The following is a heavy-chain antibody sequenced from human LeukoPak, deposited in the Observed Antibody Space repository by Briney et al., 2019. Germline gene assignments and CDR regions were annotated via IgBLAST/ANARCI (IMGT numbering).Heavy chain of an antibody. J-gene: IGHJ6*03. CDR2: ISSSSYI. V-gene: IGHV3-21*01. CDR3: ARKPPSKYCSGGSCRNYYYYYMDV. CDR1: GFTFSSYS. Sequence: GGSLRLSCAASGFTFSSYSMNWVRQAPGKGLEWVSSISSSSYIYYADSVKGRFTISRDNAKNSLYLQMNSLRAEDTAVYYCARKPPSKYCSGGSCRNYYYYYMDVWGKGTTVTVSS. D-gene: IGHD2-15*01.